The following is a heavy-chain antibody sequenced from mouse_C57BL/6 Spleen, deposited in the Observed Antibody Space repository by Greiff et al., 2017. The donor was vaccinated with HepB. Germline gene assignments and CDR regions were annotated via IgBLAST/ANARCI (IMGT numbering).Heavy chain of an antibody. CDR3: ARELLGRYAMDY. D-gene: IGHD4-1*01. CDR1: GFTFSDYY. Sequence: EVKLMESEGGLVQPGSSMKLSCTASGFTFSDYYMAWVRQVPEKGLEWVANINYDGSSTYYLDSLKSRFIISRDNAKNILYLQMSSRKSEDTATYYCARELLGRYAMDYWGQGTSVTVAS. CDR2: INYDGSST. J-gene: IGHJ4*01. V-gene: IGHV5-16*01.